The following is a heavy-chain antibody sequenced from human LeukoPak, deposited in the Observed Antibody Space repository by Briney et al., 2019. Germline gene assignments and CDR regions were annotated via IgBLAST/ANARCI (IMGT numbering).Heavy chain of an antibody. CDR2: ISYDGSNK. CDR3: AREKITIFGVVHRRFDP. D-gene: IGHD3-3*01. V-gene: IGHV3-30-3*01. Sequence: GGSLRLSCAASGFTFSSYAMHWVRQAPGKGLEWVAVISYDGSNKYYADSVKGRFTISRDNSKNTLYLQMNSLRAEDTAVYYCAREKITIFGVVHRRFDPWGQGTLVTVSS. J-gene: IGHJ5*02. CDR1: GFTFSSYA.